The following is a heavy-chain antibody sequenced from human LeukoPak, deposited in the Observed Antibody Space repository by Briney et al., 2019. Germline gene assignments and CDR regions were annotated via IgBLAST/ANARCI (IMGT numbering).Heavy chain of an antibody. J-gene: IGHJ4*02. D-gene: IGHD6-13*01. CDR2: ISGSGGST. V-gene: IGHV3-23*01. Sequence: GGSLRLSCAASGFTFSSYAMSWVRQAPGKGLEWVSGISGSGGSTYYADSVKGRFTISRDNSKNTLYLQMNSLRAEDTAVYNCAKSVYSSSWYLFDYWGQGSLVTVSS. CDR3: AKSVYSSSWYLFDY. CDR1: GFTFSSYA.